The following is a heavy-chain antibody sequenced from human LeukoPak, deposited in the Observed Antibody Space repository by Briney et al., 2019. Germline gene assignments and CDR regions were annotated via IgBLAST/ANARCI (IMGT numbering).Heavy chain of an antibody. CDR3: ARGGGLDV. CDR2: SSSGSSTI. D-gene: IGHD3-16*01. V-gene: IGHV3-48*04. Sequence: GGSLRLSCAASGFTFSTYAMNWVRQAPGKGLEWISYSSSGSSTIYYADSVKGRFTISRDNAKNSLYLQMSNLRAEDTAVYFCARGGGLDVWGQGATVTVSS. CDR1: GFTFSTYA. J-gene: IGHJ6*02.